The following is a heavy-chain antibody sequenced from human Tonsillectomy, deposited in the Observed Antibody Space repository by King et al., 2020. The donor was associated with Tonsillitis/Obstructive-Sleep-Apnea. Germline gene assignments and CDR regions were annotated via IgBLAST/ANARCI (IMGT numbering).Heavy chain of an antibody. V-gene: IGHV3-30*01. CDR1: GFPFSGYA. CDR3: AREDGYSSSSNWFDP. D-gene: IGHD6-6*01. J-gene: IGHJ5*02. Sequence: HVQLVEFGGGAVQPGRSLRLSCAASGFPFSGYAIHWVRQAPGKGLEWVAVISYDGSNKYYADSVKGRFTISRDNSKNTLYLQMNSLRAEDTAVYYCAREDGYSSSSNWFDPWGQGTLVTVSS. CDR2: ISYDGSNK.